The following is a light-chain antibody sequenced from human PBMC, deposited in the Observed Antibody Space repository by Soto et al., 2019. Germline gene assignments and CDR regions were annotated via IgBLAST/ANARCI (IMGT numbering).Light chain of an antibody. J-gene: IGKJ2*01. CDR2: WAS. CDR1: QSVLYSSNNKNY. Sequence: DIVMTQSPDSLAVSLGERATINGKSSQSVLYSSNNKNYLAWYQQRPGQPPKLLIYWASTRESGVPDRFSGSGSGTDFTLTITSLQAEDVAVYYCQQYESTPPTFGQGTKSEIK. V-gene: IGKV4-1*01. CDR3: QQYESTPPT.